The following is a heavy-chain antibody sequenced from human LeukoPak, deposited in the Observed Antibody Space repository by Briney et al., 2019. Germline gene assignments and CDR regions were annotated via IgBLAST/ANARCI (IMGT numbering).Heavy chain of an antibody. D-gene: IGHD3-10*02. V-gene: IGHV3-7*01. J-gene: IGHJ6*04. Sequence: GGTLRLSCAASGFTFSSYWMSWVRQAPGKGLEWVANIKQDGSEKYYVDSVKGRFTISGDNAKNSLYLQMNSLRAEDTAVYYCAELGITMIGGVWGKGTTVTISS. CDR1: GFTFSSYW. CDR2: IKQDGSEK. CDR3: AELGITMIGGV.